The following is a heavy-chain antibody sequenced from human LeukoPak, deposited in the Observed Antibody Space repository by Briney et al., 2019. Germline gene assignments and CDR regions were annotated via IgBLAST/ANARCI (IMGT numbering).Heavy chain of an antibody. D-gene: IGHD3-16*01. J-gene: IGHJ4*02. Sequence: GGSLRLSCAVSGFTFSLYGMHWVRQAPGKGLEWVAVVSYDGTNKFYADSVKGRFTISRDKSKDTLYLQMNSLRPEDTAVYYCARDSPYHDYWGQGSLVTVSS. CDR1: GFTFSLYG. CDR2: VSYDGTNK. CDR3: ARDSPYHDY. V-gene: IGHV3-30*03.